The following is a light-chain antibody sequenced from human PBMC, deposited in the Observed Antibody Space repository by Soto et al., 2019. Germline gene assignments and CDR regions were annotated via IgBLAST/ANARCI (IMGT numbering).Light chain of an antibody. Sequence: EIVLTQSPGTLSLSPGERATLSCRASQSVTSSYLAWWQQKPGQAPRLLIYGASSRATGIPDRFSGSGSGTDFTLTISRLEPEDFAVYYCQQRSNWLTFGGGTKVDIK. CDR3: QQRSNWLT. V-gene: IGKV3D-20*02. J-gene: IGKJ4*01. CDR1: QSVTSSY. CDR2: GAS.